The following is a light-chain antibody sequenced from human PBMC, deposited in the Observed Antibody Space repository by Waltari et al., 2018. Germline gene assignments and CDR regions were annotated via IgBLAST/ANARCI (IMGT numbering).Light chain of an antibody. CDR1: VLGNKY. CDR3: YSAADNNLV. J-gene: IGLJ2*01. CDR2: KDM. Sequence: SYELTQPSSVSVSPGQTARITCSGDVLGNKYARWFQQKPGQAPVLMIYKDMERPSGIPERFSGSSSGTTVTLTISGAQVEDEAYYYCYSAADNNLVFGGGTKLTVL. V-gene: IGLV3-27*01.